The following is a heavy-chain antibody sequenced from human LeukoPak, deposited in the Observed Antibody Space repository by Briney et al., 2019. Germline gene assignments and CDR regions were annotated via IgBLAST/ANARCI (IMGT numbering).Heavy chain of an antibody. Sequence: GGSLRLSCAASGFTFSSYGMHWVRQAPGEGLEWVAVIWYDGSNKYYADSVKGRFTISRDNSKNTLYLQMNSLRAEDTAVYYCARGYSSSSYVFDIWGQGTMVTVSS. CDR2: IWYDGSNK. J-gene: IGHJ3*02. CDR1: GFTFSSYG. V-gene: IGHV3-33*01. CDR3: ARGYSSSSYVFDI. D-gene: IGHD6-13*01.